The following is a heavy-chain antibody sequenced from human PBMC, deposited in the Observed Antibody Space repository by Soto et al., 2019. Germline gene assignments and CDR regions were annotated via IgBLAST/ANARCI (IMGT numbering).Heavy chain of an antibody. CDR1: GFTFSSYG. CDR2: ISYDGSNK. V-gene: IGHV3-30*18. J-gene: IGHJ6*02. Sequence: QVQLVESGGGVVQPGRSLRLSCAASGFTFSSYGMHWVRQAPGKGLEWVAVISYDGSNKYYADSVKGRFTISRDNSKNTLYLQMNSLSAEDTAVYYCANVGYDLDYYYGMDVWGQGTTVTVSS. CDR3: ANVGYDLDYYYGMDV. D-gene: IGHD5-12*01.